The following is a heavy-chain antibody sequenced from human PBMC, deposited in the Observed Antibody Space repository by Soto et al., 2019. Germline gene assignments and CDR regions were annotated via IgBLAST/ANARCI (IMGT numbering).Heavy chain of an antibody. CDR2: IIPVIGAR. CDR3: ASLRSGSYSYLCDY. J-gene: IGHJ4*02. V-gene: IGHV1-69*01. Sequence: QVQLVQSGPEVKKPGSSVRVSCKASGGTFRTNTISWVRQAPGHGLEWMGGIIPVIGARNYAQKFQGRVTITADESTTTAYMELSSLTSEDTAVGYCASLRSGSYSYLCDYWGQGTLVTVS. D-gene: IGHD3-10*01. CDR1: GGTFRTNT.